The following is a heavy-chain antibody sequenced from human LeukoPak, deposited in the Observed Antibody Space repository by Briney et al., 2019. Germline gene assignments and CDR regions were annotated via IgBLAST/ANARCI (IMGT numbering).Heavy chain of an antibody. V-gene: IGHV3-23*01. CDR2: ISGSGGTT. CDR1: GFTFSSCA. D-gene: IGHD6-19*01. J-gene: IGHJ4*02. Sequence: QPGGSLLLSCAASGFTFSSCAMSWARPAAGKGLEWVSAISGSGGTTYYADSVRGRFTISRDNSRNTLYLQMNSLRADDTAVYYCAVNGWYGYWGQGTLVTVSS. CDR3: AVNGWYGY.